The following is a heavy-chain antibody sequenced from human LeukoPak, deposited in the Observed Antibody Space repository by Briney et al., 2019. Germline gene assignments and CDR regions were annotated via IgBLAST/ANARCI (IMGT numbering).Heavy chain of an antibody. CDR1: GGSFSGYY. CDR3: ARGSGTRSGGY. D-gene: IGHD2-2*01. CDR2: INHSGST. J-gene: IGHJ4*02. V-gene: IGHV4-34*01. Sequence: SETLSLTCAVYGGSFSGYYWSWIRQPPGKGLEWIGEINHSGSTNYNPSLKSRVTISVDTSKNQSSLKLSSVTAADTAVYYCARGSGTRSGGYWGQGTLVTVSS.